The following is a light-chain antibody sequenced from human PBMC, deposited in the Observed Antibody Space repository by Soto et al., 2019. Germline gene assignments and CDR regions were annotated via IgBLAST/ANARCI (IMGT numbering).Light chain of an antibody. J-gene: IGKJ4*01. V-gene: IGKV3-15*01. Sequence: EIVLTHSPSTLSLSPLERATLSFMASQSVSSYLAWYQQKPGQAPRLLIYGASTRATGIPARFSGSGSGTEFTLTISSLQSEDFAVYYCQQYIRWPLTFGGGTKVDIK. CDR3: QQYIRWPLT. CDR2: GAS. CDR1: QSVSSY.